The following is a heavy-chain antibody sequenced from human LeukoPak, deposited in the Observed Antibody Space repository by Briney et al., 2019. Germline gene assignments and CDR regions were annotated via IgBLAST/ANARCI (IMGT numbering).Heavy chain of an antibody. CDR1: GFTFSSYV. CDR3: AKGRANYYYYGMDV. Sequence: PGGSLRLSCAASGFTFSSYVMSWVRQAPGKGLEWVSGISWNSGSIGYADSVKGRFTISRDNAKNSLYLQMNSLRAEDAALYYCAKGRANYYYYGMDVWGQGTTVTVSS. J-gene: IGHJ6*02. CDR2: ISWNSGSI. V-gene: IGHV3-9*01.